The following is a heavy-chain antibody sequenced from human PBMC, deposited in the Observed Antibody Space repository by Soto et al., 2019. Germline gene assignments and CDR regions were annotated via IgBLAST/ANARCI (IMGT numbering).Heavy chain of an antibody. CDR2: ISGSGGST. CDR1: GFTFSSYA. J-gene: IGHJ4*02. Sequence: GGSLRLSCAASGFTFSSYAMSWVRQAPGKGLEWVSAISGSGGSTYYADSVKGRFTISRDNSKNTLYLQMNSLRAEDTAVYYCAKDWGATYYDFWSGYESTGYYFDYWGQGTLVTVSS. CDR3: AKDWGATYYDFWSGYESTGYYFDY. D-gene: IGHD3-3*01. V-gene: IGHV3-23*01.